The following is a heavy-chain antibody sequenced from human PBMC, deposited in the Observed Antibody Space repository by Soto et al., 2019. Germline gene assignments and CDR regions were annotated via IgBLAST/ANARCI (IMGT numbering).Heavy chain of an antibody. V-gene: IGHV3-30-3*01. Sequence: GGSLRLSCAASGFTFSSYAMHWVRQAPGKWLEWVAVISYDGSNKYYADSVKGRFTISRDNSKNTLYLQMNSLRAEDTAVYYCARAASLSQDYYYYHGMDVWGQGXTVTVYS. J-gene: IGHJ6*02. CDR3: ARAASLSQDYYYYHGMDV. CDR1: GFTFSSYA. CDR2: ISYDGSNK.